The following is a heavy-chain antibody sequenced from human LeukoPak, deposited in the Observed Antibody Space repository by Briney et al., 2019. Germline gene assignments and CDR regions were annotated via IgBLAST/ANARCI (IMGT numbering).Heavy chain of an antibody. CDR3: ARPKGYCSGGSCYRRWFDP. J-gene: IGHJ5*02. V-gene: IGHV4-34*01. D-gene: IGHD2-15*01. Sequence: SETLSLTCAVYGGSFSGYYWSWIRQPPGKGLEWIGEINHSGSTNYNPSLKSRVTISVDTSKSQFSLKLSSVTAADTAVYYCARPKGYCSGGSCYRRWFDPWGQGTLVTVSS. CDR1: GGSFSGYY. CDR2: INHSGST.